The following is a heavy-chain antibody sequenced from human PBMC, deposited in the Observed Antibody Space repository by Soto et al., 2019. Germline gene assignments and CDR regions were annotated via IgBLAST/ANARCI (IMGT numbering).Heavy chain of an antibody. CDR1: GYTFTGYY. Sequence: GASVKVSCKASGYTFTGYYMHWVRQAPGQGLEWMVWINPNSGGTNYAQKFQGWVTMTRDTSISTAYMELSRLRSDDTAVYYCARDSGLGTIFGDMGDWFDPWGQGTLVTVSS. CDR3: ARDSGLGTIFGDMGDWFDP. J-gene: IGHJ5*02. V-gene: IGHV1-2*04. D-gene: IGHD3-3*01. CDR2: INPNSGGT.